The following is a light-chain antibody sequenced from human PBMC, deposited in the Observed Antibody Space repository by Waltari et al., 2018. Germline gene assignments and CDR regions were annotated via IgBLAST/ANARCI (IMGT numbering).Light chain of an antibody. V-gene: IGLV1-44*01. CDR2: TTN. CDR3: ATWDDSLNGPV. J-gene: IGLJ2*01. CDR1: SPNIGTNT. Sequence: HSVLTQPPSASGTPGQRVTISCSGNSPNIGTNTVNWYQPPPGTAPNLLIYTTNQRPSAVTDLFSASKSGTSATLAISGLQSEDEADYYCATWDDSLNGPVFGGGTKLTVL.